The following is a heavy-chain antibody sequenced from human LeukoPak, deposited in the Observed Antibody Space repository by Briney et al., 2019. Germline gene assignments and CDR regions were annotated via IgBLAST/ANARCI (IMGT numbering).Heavy chain of an antibody. CDR1: GGSISSGHYY. D-gene: IGHD4-17*01. CDR2: TYDSGNT. CDR3: ATVADYGTSP. J-gene: IGHJ5*02. V-gene: IGHV4-30-4*01. Sequence: PSETLSLTCTVSGGSISSGHYYWGGIRQPPGKGLEGSGYTYDSGNTHYNPSLKSRVTISVDTSKNQFSLKLTSVTAADTAVYYCATVADYGTSPWGQGPLVTVSS.